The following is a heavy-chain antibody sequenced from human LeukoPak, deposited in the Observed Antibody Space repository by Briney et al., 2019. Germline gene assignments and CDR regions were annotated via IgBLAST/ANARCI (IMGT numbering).Heavy chain of an antibody. V-gene: IGHV4-39*07. D-gene: IGHD4-11*01. CDR1: GGSISSSTYY. CDR2: VHYSGGS. Sequence: SETLSLTCTVSGGSISSSTYYWGWIRQSPGKGLEWIGSVHYSGGSYYNPSLKSRVTISLNTSKNQFSLKLSSVTAADTAVYYCAREDYSNSFDYWGQGTLVTVSS. CDR3: AREDYSNSFDY. J-gene: IGHJ4*02.